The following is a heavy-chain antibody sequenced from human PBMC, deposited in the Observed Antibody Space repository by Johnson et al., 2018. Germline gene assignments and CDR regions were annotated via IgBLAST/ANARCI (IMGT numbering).Heavy chain of an antibody. D-gene: IGHD6-19*01. J-gene: IGHJ6*02. CDR1: GFTFSSYW. Sequence: VQLQESGGGLVQPGGSXRLSCAASGFTFSSYWMHWVRQAPGKGLVWVSRINSDGSSTRYADSVKGRFTISRDNAKNTLYLQMKSLRAEDTGVYYCARDQGIAVVGYYYYYGMDVWGQGTTVTVSS. CDR2: INSDGSST. CDR3: ARDQGIAVVGYYYYYGMDV. V-gene: IGHV3-74*01.